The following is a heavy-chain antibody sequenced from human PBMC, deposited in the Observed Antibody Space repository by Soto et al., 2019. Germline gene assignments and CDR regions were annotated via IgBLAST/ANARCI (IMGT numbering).Heavy chain of an antibody. D-gene: IGHD3-22*01. CDR3: AKATYDTTFYTSSFDS. J-gene: IGHJ4*02. V-gene: IGHV3-23*04. CDR1: GFIFSNYA. Sequence: DVKLVESGGALVQPGGSLRLSCEASGFIFSNYAMTWVRQAPGKGLEWVSLITGSDGRTYYADSVKGRFTISRDNSKNTLFLQMNSLRAEDTAVYYCAKATYDTTFYTSSFDSWGQGTLVTVSS. CDR2: ITGSDGRT.